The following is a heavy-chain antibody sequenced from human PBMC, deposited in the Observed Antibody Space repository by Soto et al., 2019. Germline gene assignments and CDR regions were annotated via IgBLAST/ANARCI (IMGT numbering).Heavy chain of an antibody. CDR2: INHSGST. V-gene: IGHV4-34*01. CDR3: ARTGITGTTGTDY. Sequence: PXETLSLTCSVYGGSFSGYYWSWIRQPPGKGLEWIGEINHSGSTNYNPSLKSRVTISVDTSKNQFSLKLSSVTAADTAVYYCARTGITGTTGTDYWGQGTLVTVSS. J-gene: IGHJ4*02. D-gene: IGHD1-7*01. CDR1: GGSFSGYY.